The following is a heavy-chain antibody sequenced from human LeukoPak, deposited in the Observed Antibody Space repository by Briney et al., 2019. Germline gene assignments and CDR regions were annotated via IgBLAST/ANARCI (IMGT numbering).Heavy chain of an antibody. V-gene: IGHV3-9*01. D-gene: IGHD5-24*01. J-gene: IGHJ4*01. CDR3: VKGLRWRQFKFDS. CDR1: GFTFDDYA. CDR2: LTWNSDTT. Sequence: SGGSLRLSCEASGFTFDDYAMHWVRQVPGKGLEWVSGLTWNSDTTGYADSVKGRFTVSRDNGKSSLYLQMRSLTTEDTGVYYCVKGLRWRQFKFDSWGHGTLVPASS.